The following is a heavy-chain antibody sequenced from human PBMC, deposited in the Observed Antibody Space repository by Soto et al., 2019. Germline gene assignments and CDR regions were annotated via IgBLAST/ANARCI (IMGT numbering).Heavy chain of an antibody. Sequence: EVQLVESGGGLVQPGGSLRLSCAASGFTFSNYWMHWVRQAPGKGLVWVSRISIDGSSTNYADSVKGRFTISRDNAKNTLYLQLDSLRAEDTAVYYCARALSASGWYRDNWLDPWGQGTLVTVSS. CDR1: GFTFSNYW. D-gene: IGHD6-19*01. CDR3: ARALSASGWYRDNWLDP. V-gene: IGHV3-74*01. CDR2: ISIDGSST. J-gene: IGHJ5*02.